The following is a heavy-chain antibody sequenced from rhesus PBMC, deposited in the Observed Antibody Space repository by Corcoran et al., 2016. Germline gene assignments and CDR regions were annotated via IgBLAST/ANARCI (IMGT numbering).Heavy chain of an antibody. D-gene: IGHD3-9*01. Sequence: QVQLQESGPGLVKPSETLSLTCAVSGGSISSSNWWSWIRQSPGKGLEWIGYIYGSSGSTYYNPSLKSRVTISTDTSKNQFSLKRRSVTAADTAVYYCARNYEDDYGYFPFDYWGQGVLVTVSS. CDR2: IYGSSGST. CDR3: ARNYEDDYGYFPFDY. CDR1: GGSISSSNW. V-gene: IGHV4S7*01. J-gene: IGHJ4*01.